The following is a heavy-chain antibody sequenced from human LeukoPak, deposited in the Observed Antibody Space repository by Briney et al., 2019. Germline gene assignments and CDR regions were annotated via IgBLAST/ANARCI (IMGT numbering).Heavy chain of an antibody. V-gene: IGHV1-24*01. CDR1: GYTLTELS. D-gene: IGHD5-12*01. Sequence: GASVKVSCKVSGYTLTELSMHWVRQAPGKGLEWMGGFDPEDGETIYAQKFQGRVTMTEDTSTDTAYMELSSLRSENTAVYYCATAQVDIVATAPAYWGQGTLVTVSS. CDR3: ATAQVDIVATAPAY. J-gene: IGHJ4*02. CDR2: FDPEDGET.